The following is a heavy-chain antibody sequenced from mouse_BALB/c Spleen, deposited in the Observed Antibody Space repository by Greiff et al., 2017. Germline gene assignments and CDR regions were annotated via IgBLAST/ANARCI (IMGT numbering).Heavy chain of an antibody. CDR1: GYTFTSYW. V-gene: IGHV1S81*02. Sequence: QVQLQQPGAELVKPGASVKLSCKASGYTFTSYWMHWVKQRPGQGLEWIGEINPSNGRTNYNEKFKSKATLTVDKSSSTAYMQLSILTSEDSAVYYCAREGARYDEDWAMDYWGQGTSVTVSA. CDR2: INPSNGRT. CDR3: AREGARYDEDWAMDY. D-gene: IGHD2-14*01. J-gene: IGHJ4*01.